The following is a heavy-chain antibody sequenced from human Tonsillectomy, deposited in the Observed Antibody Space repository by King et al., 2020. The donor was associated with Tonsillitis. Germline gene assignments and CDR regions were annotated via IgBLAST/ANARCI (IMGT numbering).Heavy chain of an antibody. CDR2: ISGSAGGA. D-gene: IGHD3-3*01. CDR1: GFTFCSFA. Sequence: VQLVEAGGGLVQPGGSLRLSCAAPGFTFCSFALTWVRQAPGKGLGGGSSISGSAGGAYYADSVNGRFTISRDNSKNTLFLQVNGLRAEDTAVYYCAKLLRSGYHLYYMDVWGKGTTVTVSS. J-gene: IGHJ6*03. CDR3: AKLLRSGYHLYYMDV. V-gene: IGHV3-23*04.